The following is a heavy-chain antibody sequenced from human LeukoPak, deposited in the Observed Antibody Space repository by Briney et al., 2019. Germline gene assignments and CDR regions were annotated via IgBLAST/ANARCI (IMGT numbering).Heavy chain of an antibody. CDR1: GGSLSSSSSY. J-gene: IGHJ5*02. Sequence: SETLSLTCTVSGGSLSSSSSYWGWIRQPPGKGLEWIGSIYYSGSTYYNPSLKSRVTISVDTSKNQFSLKLSSATAADTAVYYRARDLPSLRFLEWFHWFDPWGQGTLVTVSS. CDR2: IYYSGST. CDR3: ARDLPSLRFLEWFHWFDP. V-gene: IGHV4-39*07. D-gene: IGHD3-3*01.